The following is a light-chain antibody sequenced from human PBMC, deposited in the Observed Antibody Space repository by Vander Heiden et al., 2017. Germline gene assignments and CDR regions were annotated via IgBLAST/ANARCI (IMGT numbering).Light chain of an antibody. Sequence: QPVLTPTSSASASLGSSVKLTCTLSSGHSSYIIAWHQQQPGKAPRYLMKLEGSGSYNKGGGVPDRFSGSSSGADRYLTISNLQFEDEADYYCETWDSNTRVFGGGTKLTVL. CDR1: SGHSSYI. V-gene: IGLV4-60*02. CDR2: LEGSGSY. CDR3: ETWDSNTRV. J-gene: IGLJ2*01.